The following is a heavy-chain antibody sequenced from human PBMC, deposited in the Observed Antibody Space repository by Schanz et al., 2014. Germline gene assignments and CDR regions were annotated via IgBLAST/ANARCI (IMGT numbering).Heavy chain of an antibody. CDR2: ISGSGVST. CDR3: AKYGGGYSYGFVEY. Sequence: EVQLVESGGGLVQPGGSLRLSCLASGFTFSTTWMNWVRQAPGKGLEWISAISGSGVSTHYADSVKARFTISRDNSKNSVSLQMDSLRPEDTAVYYCAKYGGGYSYGFVEYWGQGILVTVSS. J-gene: IGHJ4*02. CDR1: GFTFSTTW. D-gene: IGHD5-18*01. V-gene: IGHV3-23*04.